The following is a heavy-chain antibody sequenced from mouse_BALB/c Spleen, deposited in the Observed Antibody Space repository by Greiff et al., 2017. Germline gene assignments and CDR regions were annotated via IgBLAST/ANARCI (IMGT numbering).Heavy chain of an antibody. J-gene: IGHJ2*01. D-gene: IGHD2-14*01. CDR3: TRGDYRSSFYY. Sequence: EVMLVESGGGLVQPGGSMKLSCVASGFTFSNYWMNWVRQSPEKGLEWVAEIRLKSNNYATHYAESVKGRFTISRDDSKSSVYLQMNNLRAEDTGIYYCTRGDYRSSFYYWGQGTTLTVSS. CDR1: GFTFSNYW. CDR2: IRLKSNNYAT. V-gene: IGHV6-6*02.